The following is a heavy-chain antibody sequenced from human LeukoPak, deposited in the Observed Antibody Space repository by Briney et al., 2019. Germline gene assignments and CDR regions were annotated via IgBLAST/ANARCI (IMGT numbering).Heavy chain of an antibody. CDR2: IKKDGSEK. D-gene: IGHD2-15*01. CDR3: TTDTWYSAGH. J-gene: IGHJ4*02. CDR1: GFIFSGSW. Sequence: GGSLRLSCTASGFIFSGSWMAWLRQAPGKGLEWVAIIKKDGSEKYYVDSMKGRFTVSRDNAKNSLFLQMNSLRAEDTAIYYCTTDTWYSAGHWGQGTLVTVSS. V-gene: IGHV3-7*03.